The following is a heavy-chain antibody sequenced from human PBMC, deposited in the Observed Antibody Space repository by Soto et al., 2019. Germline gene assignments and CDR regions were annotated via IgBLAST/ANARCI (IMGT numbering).Heavy chain of an antibody. J-gene: IGHJ4*02. V-gene: IGHV4-39*01. CDR3: ARHHAGPFAY. Sequence: QLQLQESGPGLVKPSETLSLTCTVSGGSISSSSYYWGWIRQPPGRGLEWIGSIYYSGSTNYNPSLKXXVXLXXDTSKHQFSLKLSAVTAADTAVSYCARHHAGPFAYRGQGTLVTVSS. CDR1: GGSISSSSYY. D-gene: IGHD6-13*01. CDR2: IYYSGST.